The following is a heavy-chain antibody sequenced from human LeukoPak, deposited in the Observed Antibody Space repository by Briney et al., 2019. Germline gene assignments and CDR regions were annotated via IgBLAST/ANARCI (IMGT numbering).Heavy chain of an antibody. D-gene: IGHD4-23*01. CDR1: GFTFSSYG. Sequence: GGSLRLSCAASGFTFSSYGMSWVRQAPGKGLEWVSGISNSGGSTYYADSVKGRFTISRDNSKNTLYLQMNSLRAEDTAVYYCAKDSVYGGLQFDPWGQGTLVTVSS. CDR3: AKDSVYGGLQFDP. CDR2: ISNSGGST. J-gene: IGHJ5*02. V-gene: IGHV3-23*01.